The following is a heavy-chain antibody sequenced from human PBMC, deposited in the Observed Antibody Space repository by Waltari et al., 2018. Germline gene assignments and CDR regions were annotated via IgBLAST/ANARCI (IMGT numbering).Heavy chain of an antibody. CDR3: ASRYCSSTSCYRAFDI. J-gene: IGHJ3*02. D-gene: IGHD2-2*02. CDR1: GGSFSGYY. Sequence: QVQLQQWGAGLLKPSETLSLTCAVYGGSFSGYYWSWIRPPPGKGLEWIGEINHSGSTNYNPSLKSRVTISVDTSKNQFSLKLSSVTAADTAVYYCASRYCSSTSCYRAFDIWGQGTMVTVSS. CDR2: INHSGST. V-gene: IGHV4-34*01.